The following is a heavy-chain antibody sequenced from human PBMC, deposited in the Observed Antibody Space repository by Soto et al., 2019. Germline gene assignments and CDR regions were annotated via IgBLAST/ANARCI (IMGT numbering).Heavy chain of an antibody. CDR3: ARDLPAYYDFWSAPPRPNWFDP. D-gene: IGHD3-3*01. V-gene: IGHV3-33*01. CDR1: GFTFSSYG. CDR2: IWYDGSNK. J-gene: IGHJ5*02. Sequence: QVQLVESGGGVVQPGRSLRLSCAASGFTFSSYGMHWVRQAPGKGLEWVAVIWYDGSNKYYADSVKGRFTISRDNSKNSLYLQMNSLGADDTAAYYCARDLPAYYDFWSAPPRPNWFDPWGQGTLVTVSS.